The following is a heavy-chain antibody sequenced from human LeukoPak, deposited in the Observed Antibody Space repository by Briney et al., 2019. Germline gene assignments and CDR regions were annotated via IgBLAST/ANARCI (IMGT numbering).Heavy chain of an antibody. D-gene: IGHD4-23*01. J-gene: IGHJ4*02. Sequence: GGSLRLSCAASGFTVSSNYMSWVRQAPGKGLEWVSAISGSGGSTYYADSVKGRFTISRDNSKNTLYLQMNSLRAEDTAVYYCAKKDYGGNGDYWGQGTLVTVSS. CDR1: GFTVSSNY. CDR2: ISGSGGST. V-gene: IGHV3-23*01. CDR3: AKKDYGGNGDY.